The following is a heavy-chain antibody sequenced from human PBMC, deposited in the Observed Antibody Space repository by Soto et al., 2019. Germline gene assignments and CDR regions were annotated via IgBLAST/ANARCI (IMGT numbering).Heavy chain of an antibody. V-gene: IGHV1-2*02. CDR1: GYTFTAYD. D-gene: IGHD3-10*01. CDR3: ARNMDYYYGPGSGNGHGV. CDR2: INPKFGDT. Sequence: QAQLVQSGAEVKEPGDSVRVSCEASGYTFTAYDIHWVRQAPGQGLEWMGWINPKFGDTTYAQDFQGRLTLTRDMSISTVYIELSRLTSDDPAIYYCARNMDYYYGPGSGNGHGVWGQGTPVNVFS. J-gene: IGHJ6*02.